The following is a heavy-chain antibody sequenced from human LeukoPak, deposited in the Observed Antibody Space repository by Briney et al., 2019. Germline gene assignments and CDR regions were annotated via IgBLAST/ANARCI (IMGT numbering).Heavy chain of an antibody. Sequence: GGSLRLSCVASGFPFSSHSLNWVRQAPGKGLEWVASISSGSDHIYYADSVKGRFTISRDNARNSLYLQMNSLRAEDTAVYYCARGQIWHPGWFDPWGQVNPVTVSS. V-gene: IGHV3-21*01. J-gene: IGHJ5*01. CDR2: ISSGSDHI. CDR1: GFPFSSHS. D-gene: IGHD5-18*01. CDR3: ARGQIWHPGWFDP.